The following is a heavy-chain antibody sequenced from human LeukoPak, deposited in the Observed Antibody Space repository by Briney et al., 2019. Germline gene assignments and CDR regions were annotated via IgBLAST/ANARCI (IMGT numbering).Heavy chain of an antibody. Sequence: PSETLSLTCTVSGGSISSSSYYWGWIRQPPGKGLEWIGSIYYSGSTYYNPSLKSRVTISVDTSKNQVSLKLSSVTAADTAVYYCARLGDSSSSWAYFDYWGQGTLVTVSS. CDR3: ARLGDSSSSWAYFDY. CDR1: GGSISSSSYY. CDR2: IYYSGST. J-gene: IGHJ4*02. V-gene: IGHV4-39*01. D-gene: IGHD6-13*01.